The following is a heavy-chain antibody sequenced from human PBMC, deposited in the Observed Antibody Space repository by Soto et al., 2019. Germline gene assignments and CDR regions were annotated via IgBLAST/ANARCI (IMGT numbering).Heavy chain of an antibody. Sequence: SETLSLTCTVSGGSISSYYWSWIRQPPGKGLEWIGYIYYSGSTNYNPSLKSRVTISVDTSKNQFSLKLTSVTAADTAVYYRARGNYTSWYWFDRWGRGTLVTVSS. CDR3: ARGNYTSWYWFDR. D-gene: IGHD6-13*01. J-gene: IGHJ2*01. CDR1: GGSISSYY. V-gene: IGHV4-59*01. CDR2: IYYSGST.